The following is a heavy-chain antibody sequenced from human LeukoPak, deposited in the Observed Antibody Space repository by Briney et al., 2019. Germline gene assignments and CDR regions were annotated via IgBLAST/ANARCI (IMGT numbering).Heavy chain of an antibody. CDR1: GFTFSSYS. CDR3: ARASTYFDLWSGYYRSWWFDP. CDR2: ISSSSSYI. D-gene: IGHD3-3*01. Sequence: GGSLRLSCAASGFTFSSYSMNWVRQAPGKGLEWVSSISSSSSYIYYADSVKGRFTISRDNAKNSLYLQMNSLRAEDTAIYYCARASTYFDLWSGYYRSWWFDPWGQGTLVTVSS. V-gene: IGHV3-21*01. J-gene: IGHJ5*02.